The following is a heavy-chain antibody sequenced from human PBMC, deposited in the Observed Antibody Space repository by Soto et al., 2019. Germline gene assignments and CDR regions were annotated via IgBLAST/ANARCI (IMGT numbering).Heavy chain of an antibody. Sequence: PSQTLSLTCAISGDSVSSNSAAWNWIRQSPSRGPEWLGRTYYRSKWYNDYAVSAKSRITINPDTSKNQFSLQLNSVTPEDTAVYYCALAVAGTGYYGMDVWAQETTVPVSS. J-gene: IGHJ6*02. D-gene: IGHD6-19*01. CDR2: TYYRSKWYN. V-gene: IGHV6-1*01. CDR1: GDSVSSNSAA. CDR3: ALAVAGTGYYGMDV.